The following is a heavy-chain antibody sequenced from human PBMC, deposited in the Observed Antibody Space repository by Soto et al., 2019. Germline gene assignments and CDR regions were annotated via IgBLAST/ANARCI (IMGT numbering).Heavy chain of an antibody. CDR3: ARDTSGWSLTGVDV. J-gene: IGHJ6*02. CDR2: INPGGGSA. V-gene: IGHV1-46*01. D-gene: IGHD6-19*01. CDR1: GSAITRYY. Sequence: QVDLVQSGAEVKKPGASVTISCKASGSAITRYYIHWVRQAPGRGLEWMGIINPGGGSASYAQKFQYRITIVNDTSTCTVYMDLRSLRTEDTAVYYCARDTSGWSLTGVDVWGQGPTVNVS.